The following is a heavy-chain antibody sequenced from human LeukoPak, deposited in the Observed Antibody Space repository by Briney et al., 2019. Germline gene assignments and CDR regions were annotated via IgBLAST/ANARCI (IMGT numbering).Heavy chain of an antibody. J-gene: IGHJ6*02. V-gene: IGHV1-8*01. CDR1: GYTFTSYD. CDR2: MNPNSGNT. Sequence: ASVNVSCKASGYTFTSYDINWVRQATGQGLEWMGWMNPNSGNTGYAQKFQGRVTMTRNTSISTAYMELSSLRSEDTAVYYCARGGYYYVSGSYNVWGQGTTVTVSS. CDR3: ARGGYYYVSGSYNV. D-gene: IGHD3-10*01.